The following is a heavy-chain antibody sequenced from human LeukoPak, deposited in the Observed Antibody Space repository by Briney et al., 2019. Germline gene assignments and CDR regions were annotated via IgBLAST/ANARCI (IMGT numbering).Heavy chain of an antibody. V-gene: IGHV5-51*01. CDR2: IYPGDSDT. J-gene: IGHJ4*02. Sequence: GESLKISCQGSGYSFTTYWIAWVRQMPGKGLEWMGIIYPGDSDTIYSPSFQGQVTISTDKSISTAYLQWSSLKASDTAMYYCARISLVQGVIIKFDYWGQGTLVTVSS. D-gene: IGHD3-10*01. CDR1: GYSFTTYW. CDR3: ARISLVQGVIIKFDY.